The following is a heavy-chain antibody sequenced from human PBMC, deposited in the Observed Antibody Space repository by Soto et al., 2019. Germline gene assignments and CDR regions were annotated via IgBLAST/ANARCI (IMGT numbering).Heavy chain of an antibody. D-gene: IGHD6-19*01. CDR3: ARDGAGSGWFDP. CDR1: GFRFRNYA. V-gene: IGHV3-21*01. J-gene: IGHJ5*02. CDR2: ITISSSYI. Sequence: EVQLVESGGGLVKPGGSLRLSCAASGFRFRNYAMNWVRQAPGKGLEWVSSITISSSYIHYADSVKGRFTSSRDNAKNSLYLQMNSLRVEDTAVYYCARDGAGSGWFDPWGQGTLVTVSS.